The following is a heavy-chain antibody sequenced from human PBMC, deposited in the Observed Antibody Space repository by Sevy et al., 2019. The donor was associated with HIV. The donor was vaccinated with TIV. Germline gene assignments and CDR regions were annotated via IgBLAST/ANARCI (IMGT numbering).Heavy chain of an antibody. D-gene: IGHD2-15*01. CDR2: ISAYNGNT. CDR1: GYTFTSYG. Sequence: ASVKVSCKASGYTFTSYGISWVRQAPGQGLEWMGWISAYNGNTNYAQKLQGRVTMTTDTSTSTAYMELRSLRSDDTDVYYCARDGYCSGGSCYPNYYYGMDVWGQGTTVTVSS. J-gene: IGHJ6*02. CDR3: ARDGYCSGGSCYPNYYYGMDV. V-gene: IGHV1-18*01.